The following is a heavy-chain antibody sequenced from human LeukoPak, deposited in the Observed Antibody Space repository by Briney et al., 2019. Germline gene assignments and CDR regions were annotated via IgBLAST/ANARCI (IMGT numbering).Heavy chain of an antibody. Sequence: SETLSLTCAVYGGSFRGYYWSWIRQPPGKGLEWIGEINHSGSTNYNPSLKSRVTISVDTSKNQFSLKLSSVTAADTAVYYCARDGIAAAGSWFDPWGQGTLVTVSS. CDR2: INHSGST. CDR1: GGSFRGYY. CDR3: ARDGIAAAGSWFDP. D-gene: IGHD6-13*01. V-gene: IGHV4-34*01. J-gene: IGHJ5*02.